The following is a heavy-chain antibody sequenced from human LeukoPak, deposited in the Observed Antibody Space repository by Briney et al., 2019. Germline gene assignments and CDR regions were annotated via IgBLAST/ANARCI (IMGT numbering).Heavy chain of an antibody. Sequence: GGSLRLSCAASGFTFSSYGMHWVRQAPGKGLEWVAFIRYDGSNKYYADSVKGRFTISRDNSKNTLYLQMNSLRAEDTAVYYCARRIAAAGTLDYWGQGTLVTVSS. J-gene: IGHJ4*02. V-gene: IGHV3-30*02. CDR1: GFTFSSYG. CDR2: IRYDGSNK. D-gene: IGHD6-13*01. CDR3: ARRIAAAGTLDY.